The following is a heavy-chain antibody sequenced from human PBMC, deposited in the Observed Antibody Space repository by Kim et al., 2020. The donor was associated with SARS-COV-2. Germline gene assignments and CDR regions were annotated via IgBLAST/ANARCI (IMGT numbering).Heavy chain of an antibody. V-gene: IGHV3-53*01. D-gene: IGHD6-19*01. Sequence: SVKGRFTISRDNSKNTLYLQMNSLRAEDTAVYYCARDTFTYSSGWRAFDYWGQGTLVTVSS. CDR3: ARDTFTYSSGWRAFDY. J-gene: IGHJ4*02.